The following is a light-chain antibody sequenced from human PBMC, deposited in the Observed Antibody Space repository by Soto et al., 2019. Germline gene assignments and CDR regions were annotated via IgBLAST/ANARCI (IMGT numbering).Light chain of an antibody. CDR3: QQRSNWPPGGIT. V-gene: IGKV3D-20*02. CDR1: QSVSSSY. CDR2: DAS. J-gene: IGKJ5*01. Sequence: EIVLTHSPGTLSLSPWEIATLSCWASQSVSSSYLAWYQQKPGQAPRLLIYDASNRATGIPARFSGSGSGTDFTLTISSLEPEDFAVYYCQQRSNWPPGGITFGQGTRLEIK.